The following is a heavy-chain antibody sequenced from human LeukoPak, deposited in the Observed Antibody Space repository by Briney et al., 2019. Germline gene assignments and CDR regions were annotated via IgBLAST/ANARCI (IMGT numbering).Heavy chain of an antibody. Sequence: PGGSLRLSCAASGFTFRSYWMSWVRQAPEKGLEWVANIKEDGSEKYYVDSVKGRFTISRDNVKNSLFLQMNSLRAEDTAMYYCARDDLSSSGWNYWGQGTLVTVSS. V-gene: IGHV3-7*01. CDR1: GFTFRSYW. CDR3: ARDDLSSSGWNY. D-gene: IGHD6-19*01. CDR2: IKEDGSEK. J-gene: IGHJ4*02.